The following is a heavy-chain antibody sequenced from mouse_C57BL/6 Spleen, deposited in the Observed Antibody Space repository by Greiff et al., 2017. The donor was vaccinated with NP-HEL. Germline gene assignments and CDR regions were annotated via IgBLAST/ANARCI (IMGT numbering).Heavy chain of an antibody. CDR1: GYTFTSYW. Sequence: QVQLQQPGAELVMPGASVKLSCKASGYTFTSYWMHWVKQRPGQGLEWIGEIDPSDSYTNYNQKFKGKSTLTVDKSSSTAYMQRSSPTSEDSAVYYCARGTTVVATGFDYWGQGTTLTVSS. D-gene: IGHD1-1*01. CDR2: IDPSDSYT. J-gene: IGHJ2*01. V-gene: IGHV1-69*01. CDR3: ARGTTVVATGFDY.